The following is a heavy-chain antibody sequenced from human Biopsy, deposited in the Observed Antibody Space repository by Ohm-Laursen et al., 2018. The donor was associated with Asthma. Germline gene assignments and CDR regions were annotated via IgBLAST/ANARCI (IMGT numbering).Heavy chain of an antibody. Sequence: SSVKVSCKASGDSFSNYAINWVRQAPGQGLEWMGRIIPIFGPTNYAQKFQGRVTISADDSTSTAYMELSSLSSEDTAVYYCARGYSGSDRIVYYYSGLEVWGQGTTVTVSS. CDR3: ARGYSGSDRIVYYYSGLEV. CDR2: IIPIFGPT. V-gene: IGHV1-69*15. J-gene: IGHJ6*02. CDR1: GDSFSNYA. D-gene: IGHD5-12*01.